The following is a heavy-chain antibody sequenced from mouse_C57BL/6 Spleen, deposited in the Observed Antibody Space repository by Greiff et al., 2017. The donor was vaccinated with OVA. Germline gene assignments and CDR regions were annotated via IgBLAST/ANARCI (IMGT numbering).Heavy chain of an antibody. J-gene: IGHJ2*01. V-gene: IGHV5-4*01. CDR1: GFTFSSYA. Sequence: EVHLVESGGGLVKPGGSLKLSCAASGFTFSSYAMSWVRQTPEKRLEWVATISDGGSYTYYPDNVKGRFTISRDNAKNNLYLQMSHLKSEDTAMYYCAREEDSSGDSFDYWGQGTTLTVSS. CDR3: AREEDSSGDSFDY. CDR2: ISDGGSYT. D-gene: IGHD3-2*02.